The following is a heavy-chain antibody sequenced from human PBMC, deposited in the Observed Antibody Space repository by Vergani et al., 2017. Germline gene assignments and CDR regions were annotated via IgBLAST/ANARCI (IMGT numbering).Heavy chain of an antibody. CDR2: ISGDVGST. V-gene: IGHV3-43*01. D-gene: IGHD3-22*01. CDR1: GFTFDDYT. CDR3: AKDRGNYYDSSGYFDY. J-gene: IGHJ4*02. Sequence: EVQLVESGGVVVQPGGSLRLSCAASGFTFDDYTMHWVRQAPGKGLEWVSLISGDVGSTYYADSVKGRFTISRDNSKNSLYLQMNSLRTEDTALYYCAKDRGNYYDSSGYFDYWGQGTLVTVSS.